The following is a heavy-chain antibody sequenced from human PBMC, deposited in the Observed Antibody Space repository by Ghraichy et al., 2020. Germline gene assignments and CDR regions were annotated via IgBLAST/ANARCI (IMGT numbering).Heavy chain of an antibody. CDR3: ARVSYASGRLWLDP. V-gene: IGHV4-59*08. CDR1: GGSISGYY. CDR2: IYYSGHT. D-gene: IGHD3-10*01. Sequence: SETLSLTCTVSGGSISGYYWSWIRRPPGKGLKWIGYIYYSGHTKYTPSLESRVIISLDTSKNQFSLKLASVSATDTAIYYCARVSYASGRLWLDPWGQGTLVTVSS. J-gene: IGHJ5*02.